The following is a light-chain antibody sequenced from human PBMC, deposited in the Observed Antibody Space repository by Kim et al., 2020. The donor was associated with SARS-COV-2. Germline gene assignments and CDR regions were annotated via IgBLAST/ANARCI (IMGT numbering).Light chain of an antibody. CDR1: NIGSKS. CDR3: QVWDSSSDHVV. J-gene: IGLJ2*01. Sequence: APGKTARITCGRNNIGSKSVPWYQKKPGQAPLLVIYNNSDRPSGIPERLSGSNSGNTATLTISRVEAGDEVDYYCQVWDSSSDHVVFGGGTQLTVL. CDR2: NNS. V-gene: IGLV3-21*04.